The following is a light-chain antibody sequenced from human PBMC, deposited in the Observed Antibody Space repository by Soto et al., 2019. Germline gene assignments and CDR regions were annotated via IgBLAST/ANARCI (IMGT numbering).Light chain of an antibody. Sequence: QSVLTQPPSASGTPGQRVTISCSGGSSNIGSNTVNWYRQLPGTAPKLLIHSNDQRPSGVPDRISGSKSGTSAFLAISGLQSEDEADYYCATWDDSLSGPVFGGGTKLTVI. CDR1: SSNIGSNT. CDR2: SND. CDR3: ATWDDSLSGPV. J-gene: IGLJ3*02. V-gene: IGLV1-44*01.